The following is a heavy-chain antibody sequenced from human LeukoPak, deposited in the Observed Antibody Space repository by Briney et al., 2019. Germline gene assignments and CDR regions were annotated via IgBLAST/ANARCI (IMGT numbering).Heavy chain of an antibody. CDR1: GGSFSGYY. CDR2: INHSGST. Sequence: SETLSLTCAVYGGSFSGYYWSWIRQPPGKGLEWIGEINHSGSTNYNPSLKSRVTISVDTSKNQFSLKLSSVTAADTAVYYCARDYDILTGPERGFGPWGQGTLVTVSS. D-gene: IGHD3-9*01. V-gene: IGHV4-34*01. J-gene: IGHJ5*02. CDR3: ARDYDILTGPERGFGP.